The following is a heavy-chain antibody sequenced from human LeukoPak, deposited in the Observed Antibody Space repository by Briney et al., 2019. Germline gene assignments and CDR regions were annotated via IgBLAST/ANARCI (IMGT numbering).Heavy chain of an antibody. V-gene: IGHV4-61*08. J-gene: IGHJ5*02. Sequence: PSETLSLTCAVSGGSISSGGYYWSWIRQPPGTGLEWIGYIYYSGNTNYNPSLRSRVTISVDTSKNQFSLKLSSVTAADTAVYYCARALYGGFGERWFDPWGQGTLVTVSS. CDR3: ARALYGGFGERWFDP. D-gene: IGHD3-10*01. CDR2: IYYSGNT. CDR1: GGSISSGGYY.